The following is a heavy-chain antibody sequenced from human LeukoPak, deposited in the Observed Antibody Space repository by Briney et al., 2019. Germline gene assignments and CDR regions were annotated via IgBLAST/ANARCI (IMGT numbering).Heavy chain of an antibody. Sequence: GGSLRLSCAASGFTFSSYAMSWVRQAPGKGLEWVSAISGSGGSTYYADSVKGRFTISRDNSKNTLYLQMNSLRAEDTAVYYCARDGGSYYIEPHDYWGQGTLVTVSS. CDR1: GFTFSSYA. V-gene: IGHV3-23*01. CDR2: ISGSGGST. CDR3: ARDGGSYYIEPHDY. J-gene: IGHJ4*02. D-gene: IGHD3-10*01.